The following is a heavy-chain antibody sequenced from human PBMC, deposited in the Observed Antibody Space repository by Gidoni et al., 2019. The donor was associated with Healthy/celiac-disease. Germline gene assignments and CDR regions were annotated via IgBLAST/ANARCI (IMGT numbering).Heavy chain of an antibody. CDR3: AREGSGSYRDWYFDL. CDR1: GYTFTGYY. V-gene: IGHV1-2*02. CDR2: INPNSGGT. J-gene: IGHJ2*01. Sequence: QVQLVQSGAEVKKPGASVKVSFKASGYTFTGYYMHWVRQAPGQGLAWMGWINPNSGGTNYAQKFQGRVTMTRDTSISTAYMELSRLRSDDTAVYYCAREGSGSYRDWYFDLWGSGTLVTVSS. D-gene: IGHD1-26*01.